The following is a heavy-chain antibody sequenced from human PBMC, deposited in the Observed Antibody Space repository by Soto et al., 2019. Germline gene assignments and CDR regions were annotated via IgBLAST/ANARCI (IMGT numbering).Heavy chain of an antibody. CDR1: GGTFSSYA. J-gene: IGHJ6*02. Sequence: QVQLVQSGAEVKKPGSSVKVSCKASGGTFSSYAISWVRQAPGQGLEWMGGIIPIFGTANYAQKFQGRVTITADKATSTTYMERSSLRSEDTAVYYCARVGGSSGNYYYYYGMDVWGQGTTVTVSS. V-gene: IGHV1-69*06. CDR3: ARVGGSSGNYYYYYGMDV. CDR2: IIPIFGTA. D-gene: IGHD3-10*01.